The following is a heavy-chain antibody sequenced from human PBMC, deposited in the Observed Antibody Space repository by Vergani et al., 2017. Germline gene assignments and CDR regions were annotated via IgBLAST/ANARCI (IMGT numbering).Heavy chain of an antibody. CDR2: IRYEGSNK. Sequence: QVQLVESGGGVVKPGGSLRLSCAASGFTFSSYGKHWVRQDPGKGLEWVAFIRYEGSNKYYAASVKGRFTISRDNSKNKLYLQMNSLRAEDTAVYYCAKDFQSVVPAAMGVLYFDYWGQGTLVTVSS. CDR3: AKDFQSVVPAAMGVLYFDY. CDR1: GFTFSSYG. D-gene: IGHD2-2*01. J-gene: IGHJ4*02. V-gene: IGHV3-30*02.